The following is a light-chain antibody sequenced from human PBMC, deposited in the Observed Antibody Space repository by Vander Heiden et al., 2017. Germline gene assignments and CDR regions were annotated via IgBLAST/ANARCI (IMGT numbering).Light chain of an antibody. CDR3: QQSDRLPPT. CDR1: QSISHY. V-gene: IGKV1-39*01. Sequence: DIQMTPSPPTLSSSVGDRVIITCRASQSISHYVNWYQQKPGKAPKLLIYGATSLQTTVPSRFSGSGSGTDFTLIINGLQVEDSATYFCQQSDRLPPTFGRGTKVEVK. CDR2: GAT. J-gene: IGKJ1*01.